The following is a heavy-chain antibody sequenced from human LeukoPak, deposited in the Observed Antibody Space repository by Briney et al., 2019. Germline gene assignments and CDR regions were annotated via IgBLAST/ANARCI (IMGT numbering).Heavy chain of an antibody. J-gene: IGHJ3*01. CDR2: IKQDGSEK. V-gene: IGHV3-7*01. Sequence: GGSLSLPCAASGFTHSNYWVPCVRQAPGKGLEWVANIKQDGSEKNYGDSVKGRFAISRDNARNSLYLEMKSLRVEDTAIYYCLRQSVEPEKFRAFD. CDR3: LRQSVEPEKFRAFD. CDR1: GFTHSNYW. D-gene: IGHD1-14*01.